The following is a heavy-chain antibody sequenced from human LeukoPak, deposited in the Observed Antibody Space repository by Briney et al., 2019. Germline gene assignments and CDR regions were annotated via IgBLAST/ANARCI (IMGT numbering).Heavy chain of an antibody. J-gene: IGHJ4*02. CDR2: IYYSGST. CDR3: AREPRDGRDY. D-gene: IGHD5-24*01. CDR1: GGSISSYY. Sequence: PSETLSLTCTVSGGSISSYYWSWIRQPPGKGLEWIGYIYYSGSTNYNPSLKSRVTISVDTSKNQFSLKLSSVTAADTAVYYCAREPRDGRDYWGQGTLVTVSS. V-gene: IGHV4-59*01.